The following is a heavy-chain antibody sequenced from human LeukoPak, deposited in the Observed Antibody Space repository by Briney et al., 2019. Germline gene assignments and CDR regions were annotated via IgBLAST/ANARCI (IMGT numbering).Heavy chain of an antibody. J-gene: IGHJ4*02. V-gene: IGHV4-30-4*01. D-gene: IGHD1-1*01. CDR1: GGSISSGDYY. Sequence: PSETLSLTCTVSGGSISSGDYYWSWIRQPPGKGLEWIGYIYYSGSTNYNPSLKSRVIISVDTSKNQFSLKLSSVTAADTAVYYCARRRPLEADFDYWGQGTLVTVSS. CDR3: ARRRPLEADFDY. CDR2: IYYSGST.